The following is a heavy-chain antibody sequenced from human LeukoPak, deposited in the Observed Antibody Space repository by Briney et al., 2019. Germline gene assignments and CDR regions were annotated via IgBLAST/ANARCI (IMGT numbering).Heavy chain of an antibody. CDR2: ISAYSGDT. J-gene: IGHJ4*02. Sequence: ASVKVSCKAAGYRFTNYGFSWVRQAPGQGLEWMGWISAYSGDTNYAQNLQGRVTMTTDTSASTAYMELRSLRSDDTAVYHCARDGAPEMATIKSGSDYWGQGTLVTVSS. D-gene: IGHD5-24*01. V-gene: IGHV1-18*01. CDR1: GYRFTNYG. CDR3: ARDGAPEMATIKSGSDY.